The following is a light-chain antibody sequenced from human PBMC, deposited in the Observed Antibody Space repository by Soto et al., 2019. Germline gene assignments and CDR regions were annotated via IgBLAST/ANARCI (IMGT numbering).Light chain of an antibody. CDR2: KAS. V-gene: IGKV1-5*03. CDR3: QQYNRYPYT. CDR1: QSISTW. Sequence: DIQMTQSPSTLSASVRDRVTMTCRASQSISTWLAWYQQKPGKAPKLLIYKASTLESGVPSRFSGSGSGTEFTLTISSLQPDDFSTYYCQQYNRYPYTFGQGTKLEIK. J-gene: IGKJ2*01.